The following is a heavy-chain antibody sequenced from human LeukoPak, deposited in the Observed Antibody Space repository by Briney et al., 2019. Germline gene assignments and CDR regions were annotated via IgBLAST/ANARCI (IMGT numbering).Heavy chain of an antibody. V-gene: IGHV1-2*02. J-gene: IGHJ5*02. CDR2: INPNSGGT. CDR1: GYTFTVYY. D-gene: IGHD6-13*01. Sequence: GASVKVSCKASGYTFTVYYMHWVRQAPGQGLEWMGWINPNSGGTNYAQKFQGRVTMTRDTSISTAYMELSRLRSDDTAVYYCARDPGVAAAGTDVDIWFDPWGQGTLVTVSS. CDR3: ARDPGVAAAGTDVDIWFDP.